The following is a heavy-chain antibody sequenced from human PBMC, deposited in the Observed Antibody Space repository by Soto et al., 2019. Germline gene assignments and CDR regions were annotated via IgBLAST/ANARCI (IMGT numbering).Heavy chain of an antibody. CDR3: ARGPGYSSGWYEYYYYYYGMDV. Sequence: SLRLSGAETGFTFIIYGMHWVRQAPGKGLAWVAVIWYDGSNKYYADSVKGRFTISRDNSKNTLYLQMNSLRAEDTAVYYCARGPGYSSGWYEYYYYYYGMDVWGQGTTVPVPS. J-gene: IGHJ6*02. V-gene: IGHV3-33*01. CDR1: GFTFIIYG. CDR2: IWYDGSNK. D-gene: IGHD6-19*01.